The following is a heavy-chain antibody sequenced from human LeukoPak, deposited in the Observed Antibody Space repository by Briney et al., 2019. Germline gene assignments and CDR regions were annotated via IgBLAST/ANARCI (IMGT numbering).Heavy chain of an antibody. V-gene: IGHV1-2*02. J-gene: IGHJ5*02. D-gene: IGHD2-15*01. Sequence: ASVKVSCKASGYTFTGYYMHWVRQAPGQGLEWMGWINPNSGGTNYAQKFQGRVTMTRDTSISTAYMELSRLRSDDTAVYYCAREWGWGVVVAANRNWFDPWGQGTLVTVSS. CDR1: GYTFTGYY. CDR3: AREWGWGVVVAANRNWFDP. CDR2: INPNSGGT.